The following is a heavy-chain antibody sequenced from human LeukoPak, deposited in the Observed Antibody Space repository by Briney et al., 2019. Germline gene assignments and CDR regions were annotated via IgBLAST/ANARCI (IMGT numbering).Heavy chain of an antibody. Sequence: ASVKVSCKASGGIFRSFAISWVRQAPGQGLEWMGEIIPIFNTTNYAQKFQGRVILTTDESSSTAYMELSSLTSEDTAVYFCASGSYWGLRHSRYYLASWGQGTLVTVSS. J-gene: IGHJ4*02. V-gene: IGHV1-69*05. CDR2: IIPIFNTT. D-gene: IGHD5-12*01. CDR3: ASGSYWGLRHSRYYLAS. CDR1: GGIFRSFA.